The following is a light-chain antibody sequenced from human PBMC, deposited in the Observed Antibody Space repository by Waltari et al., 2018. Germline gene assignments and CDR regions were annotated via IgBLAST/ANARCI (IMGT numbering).Light chain of an antibody. V-gene: IGKV1-39*01. Sequence: DLQMTQSASSLSASVGDRVTLSCRASKNIRSYLSWYQQKPGIAPKLVIYAASTLQSGVPSRFSGSGSGTNFTLTITSLQAEDFATYFCQASYTTPYSFGQGTKVEIK. CDR3: QASYTTPYS. CDR1: KNIRSY. J-gene: IGKJ2*03. CDR2: AAS.